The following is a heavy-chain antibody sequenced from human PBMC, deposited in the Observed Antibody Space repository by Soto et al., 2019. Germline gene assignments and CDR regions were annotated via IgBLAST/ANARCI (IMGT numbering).Heavy chain of an antibody. V-gene: IGHV4-39*01. CDR2: IYYSGST. CDR3: ARSGYDIGLDY. D-gene: IGHD5-12*01. CDR1: GGSISSSSYY. J-gene: IGHJ4*02. Sequence: SETLSLTCTVSGGSISSSSYYWGWIRQPPGKGLEWIGSIYYSGSTYYNPSLKSRVTISVDTSKNQFSLKLSSVTAADTAVYYCARSGYDIGLDYWGRGTLVTVSS.